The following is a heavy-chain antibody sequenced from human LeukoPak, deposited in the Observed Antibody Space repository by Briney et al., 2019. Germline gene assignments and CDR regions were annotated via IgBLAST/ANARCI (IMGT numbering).Heavy chain of an antibody. J-gene: IGHJ4*02. V-gene: IGHV3-21*01. CDR1: GFTFSSYS. CDR2: ISSSSSYI. CDR3: ARDNDVADFDY. D-gene: IGHD2-8*01. Sequence: GGSLRLSCAASGFTFSSYSMNWVRQAPGKGLEWVSSISSSSSYIYYADSVKGRFTISRDNAKNSLYLQMNCLRAEDTAVYYCARDNDVADFDYWGQGTLVTVSS.